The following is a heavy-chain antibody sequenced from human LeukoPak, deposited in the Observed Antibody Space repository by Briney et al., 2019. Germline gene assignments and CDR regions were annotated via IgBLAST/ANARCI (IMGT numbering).Heavy chain of an antibody. CDR1: GFTFSTYA. CDR3: ARAYLAIAVPALYGMDV. D-gene: IGHD2-2*01. V-gene: IGHV3-48*03. CDR2: ISRSGSTK. J-gene: IGHJ6*02. Sequence: PGGSLRLSCAASGFTFSTYAMTWVRQAPGKGLEWVSYISRSGSTKYYADSVKGRFTISRDNAKNSLYLQMNSLRAEDTAVYYCARAYLAIAVPALYGMDVWGQGTTVTVSS.